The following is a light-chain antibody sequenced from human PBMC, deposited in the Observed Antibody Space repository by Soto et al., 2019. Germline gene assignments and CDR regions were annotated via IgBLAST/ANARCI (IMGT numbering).Light chain of an antibody. Sequence: EIVLTQSPDIVSLSPGERATLSCRASQVVAGTFLAWYQQKPGQAPRLLIYGASSRATGIPDRFSGSGSGTDFSLTICRLEPEDFAVYYCQQYGDSPRTFGQGTKVEIK. CDR1: QVVAGTF. CDR2: GAS. V-gene: IGKV3-20*01. CDR3: QQYGDSPRT. J-gene: IGKJ1*01.